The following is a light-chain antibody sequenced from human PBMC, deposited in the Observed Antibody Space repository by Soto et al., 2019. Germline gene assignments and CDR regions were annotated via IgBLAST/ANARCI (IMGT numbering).Light chain of an antibody. CDR3: QQYNFYPWT. CDR2: KAS. CDR1: QIMSVW. Sequence: DIQMTQSPSTLSASVGDRVTITCRGSQIMSVWLAWYQQKPGKAPKLLIYKASSLESGVPSRFSGSGSGTEFTLTISGLQPDDFATYFCQQYNFYPWTFGQGTKVEIK. V-gene: IGKV1-5*03. J-gene: IGKJ1*01.